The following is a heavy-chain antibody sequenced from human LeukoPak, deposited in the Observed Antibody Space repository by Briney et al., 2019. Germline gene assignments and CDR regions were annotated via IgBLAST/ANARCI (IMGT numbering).Heavy chain of an antibody. Sequence: PGGSLRLSCAASGFTVSSNYMSWIRQAPGKGLEWVSYISSSGSTIYYADSVKGRFTISRDNAKNSLYLQMNSLRAEDTAVYYCARERYSGYDVTFDYWGQGTLVTVSS. CDR2: ISSSGSTI. CDR3: ARERYSGYDVTFDY. CDR1: GFTVSSNY. J-gene: IGHJ4*02. V-gene: IGHV3-11*01. D-gene: IGHD5-12*01.